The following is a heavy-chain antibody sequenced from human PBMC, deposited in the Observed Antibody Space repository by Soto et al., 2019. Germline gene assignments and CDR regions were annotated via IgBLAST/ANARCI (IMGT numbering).Heavy chain of an antibody. CDR2: IKQDGSEK. Sequence: GGSLRLSCAASGFIFSTYWMSWVRQAPGKGLEWVANIKQDGSEKYYVDSVKGRFTISRDNAKNSLYLQMNTLRDEDTAVYYCARGGRRSGIYADAFDIWGQGTMVTVS. D-gene: IGHD1-26*01. J-gene: IGHJ3*02. CDR3: ARGGRRSGIYADAFDI. V-gene: IGHV3-7*03. CDR1: GFIFSTYW.